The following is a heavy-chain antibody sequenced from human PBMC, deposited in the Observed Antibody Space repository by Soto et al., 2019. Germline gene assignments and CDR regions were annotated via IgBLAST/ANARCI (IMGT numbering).Heavy chain of an antibody. CDR1: GGSISSGDYY. D-gene: IGHD6-13*01. CDR3: AGGGRVSGAASWFDP. J-gene: IGHJ5*02. V-gene: IGHV4-30-4*01. CDR2: IYYSGST. Sequence: QVQLQESGPGLVKPSQTLSLTCTVSGGSISSGDYYWSWIRQPPGKGLEWIGYIYYSGSTYYNPSLKSRVTISVDTSKNQFPLKLSSVTAADTAVYYCAGGGRVSGAASWFDPWGQGTLVTVSS.